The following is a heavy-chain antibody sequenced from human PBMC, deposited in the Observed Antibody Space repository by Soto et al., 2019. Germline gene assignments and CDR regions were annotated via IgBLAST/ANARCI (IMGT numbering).Heavy chain of an antibody. D-gene: IGHD4-4*01. V-gene: IGHV1-69*04. Sequence: SVKVSCKASGDTFSSYTISWVRQAPGQGLEWMGRIIPILGIANYAQKFQGRVTITADKSTSTACMELSSLRSEDTAVYYCARDPGTVTTEKFDYWGQGTLVTVS. CDR3: ARDPGTVTTEKFDY. CDR2: IIPILGIA. CDR1: GDTFSSYT. J-gene: IGHJ4*02.